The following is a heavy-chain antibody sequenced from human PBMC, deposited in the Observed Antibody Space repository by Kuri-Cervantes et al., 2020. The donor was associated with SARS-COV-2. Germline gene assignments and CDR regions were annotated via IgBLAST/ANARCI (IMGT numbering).Heavy chain of an antibody. CDR1: GFTFTTFA. CDR3: AKDPWAVVVSGAFDT. Sequence: LSLTCAASGFTFTTFAMSWVRQAPGKGLEWVSTINYNAESTYHADSVKGRFTISRDNSRNTLFLQMDNLRAEDTATYYCAKDPWAVVVSGAFDTWGQGTMVTVSS. V-gene: IGHV3-23*01. J-gene: IGHJ3*02. CDR2: INYNAEST. D-gene: IGHD3-22*01.